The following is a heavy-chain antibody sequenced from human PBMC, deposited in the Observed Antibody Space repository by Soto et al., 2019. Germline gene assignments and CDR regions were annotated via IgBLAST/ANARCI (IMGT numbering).Heavy chain of an antibody. D-gene: IGHD3-3*01. CDR2: IYYSGST. V-gene: IGHV4-31*03. CDR1: GGSISSGDYY. Sequence: QVQLQESGPGLVKPSQTLSLTCTVSGGSISSGDYYWSWIRQHPGKGLEWIGYIYYSGSTYYNPSPKSRGTISVNTSKNQFSLKLGSVTAADTAGFYCARWWSGSRQGFDPWGQGTLVTVSS. J-gene: IGHJ5*02. CDR3: ARWWSGSRQGFDP.